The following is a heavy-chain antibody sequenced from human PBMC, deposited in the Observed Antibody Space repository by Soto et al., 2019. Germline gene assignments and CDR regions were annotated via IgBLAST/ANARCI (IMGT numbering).Heavy chain of an antibody. CDR2: IFANGHT. V-gene: IGHV4-4*07. Sequence: WETLSLTCIVSGGSISEKYWNWVRQPPGKGLEWIGLIFANGHTDYNPSLKSRVTMSVDASKNQFSLRLTSMTAADTAVYYCVASLAASGLNWLDPWGRGTLVTVSS. D-gene: IGHD6-13*01. CDR3: VASLAASGLNWLDP. CDR1: GGSISEKY. J-gene: IGHJ5*02.